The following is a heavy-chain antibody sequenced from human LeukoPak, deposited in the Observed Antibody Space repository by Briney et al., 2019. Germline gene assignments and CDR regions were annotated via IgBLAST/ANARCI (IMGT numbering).Heavy chain of an antibody. V-gene: IGHV4-61*01. CDR3: AGALGYPGDWFDP. D-gene: IGHD7-27*01. CDR2: IYYSGST. Sequence: KPSETLSLTCTVSGGSISSGSYYWSWIRQPPGKGLEWIGYIYYSGSTNYNPSLKSRVTISVDTSKNQFSLKLSSVTAADTAVYYCAGALGYPGDWFDPWGQGTLVTVSS. CDR1: GGSISSGSYY. J-gene: IGHJ5*02.